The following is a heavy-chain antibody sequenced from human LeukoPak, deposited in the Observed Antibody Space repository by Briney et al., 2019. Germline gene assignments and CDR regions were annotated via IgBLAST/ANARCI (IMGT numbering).Heavy chain of an antibody. CDR2: MNPNSGNT. D-gene: IGHD2-2*01. J-gene: IGHJ4*02. CDR3: ARGRGYCSSTSCYHLDY. CDR1: GYTFTSYD. V-gene: IGHV1-8*03. Sequence: ASVKVSCKASGYTFTSYDINWVRQATGQGLEWMGWMNPNSGNTGYAQKFQGRVTITRNTSISTAYMELSSLRSEDTAVYYCARGRGYCSSTSCYHLDYWGQGTLVTVSS.